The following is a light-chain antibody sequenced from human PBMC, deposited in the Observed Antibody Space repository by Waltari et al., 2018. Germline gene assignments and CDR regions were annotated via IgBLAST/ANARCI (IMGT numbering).Light chain of an antibody. J-gene: IGLJ7*01. CDR1: SSDVGNYNF. CDR3: CSYAGSYTLV. Sequence: QSALTQPRSVSGSPGQSVTISCSGTSSDVGNYNFVSWYQQHPGNAPKRLIYDVVKRPSGVPDRFSGSKSGNTASLTISGLQTEDEADYYCCSYAGSYTLVFGGGTQLTVL. CDR2: DVV. V-gene: IGLV2-11*01.